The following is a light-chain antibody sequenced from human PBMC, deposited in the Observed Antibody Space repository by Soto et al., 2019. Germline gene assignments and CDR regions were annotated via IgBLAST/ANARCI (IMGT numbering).Light chain of an antibody. Sequence: DIQMTQSPSTLSASVGDRVTITCRASQSLNDWLAWFQQKPGKAPNLLIYKVSNLESGVPSRFSGSGSGTELTLTISSLQPDDFATYYCQQYNGYSWAFGQGTKVEIK. CDR3: QQYNGYSWA. CDR2: KVS. CDR1: QSLNDW. V-gene: IGKV1-5*03. J-gene: IGKJ1*01.